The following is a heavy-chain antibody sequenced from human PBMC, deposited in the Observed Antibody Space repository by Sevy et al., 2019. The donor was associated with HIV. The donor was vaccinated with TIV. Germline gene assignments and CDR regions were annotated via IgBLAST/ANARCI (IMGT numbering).Heavy chain of an antibody. CDR1: GFSLSSYA. D-gene: IGHD3-16*01. Sequence: GGSLRLSCAASGFSLSSYAMHWVRQAPGKGLEWMSYIQYDGSNKDYADSVKGRFTISRDNSKNTLYLQMNSLRVEDTAVFYCVKEGGGGGGDHWGQGALVTVSS. CDR2: IQYDGSNK. J-gene: IGHJ4*02. V-gene: IGHV3-30*02. CDR3: VKEGGGGGGDH.